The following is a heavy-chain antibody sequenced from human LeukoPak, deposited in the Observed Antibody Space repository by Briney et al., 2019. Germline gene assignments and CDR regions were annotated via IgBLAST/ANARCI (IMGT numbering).Heavy chain of an antibody. Sequence: PGESLKISFQGSGYIFTSNLIGWVRQMPGKGLDWMGIIYPGDSDTRYSPSFQGQVTISADTSISTTYLRWSSLKASATDMYYYARHAVAGIYYYYGMDVWGQGTTVTVSS. CDR2: IYPGDSDT. J-gene: IGHJ6*02. D-gene: IGHD6-19*01. V-gene: IGHV5-51*01. CDR1: GYIFTSNL. CDR3: ARHAVAGIYYYYGMDV.